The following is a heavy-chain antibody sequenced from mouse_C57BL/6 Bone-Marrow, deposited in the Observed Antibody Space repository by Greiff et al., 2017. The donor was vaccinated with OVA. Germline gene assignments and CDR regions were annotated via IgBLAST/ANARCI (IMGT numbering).Heavy chain of an antibody. CDR2: IYPGNSDT. Sequence: VQLQQSGTVLARPGASVKMSCKTSGYTFTSYWMHWVKQRPGQGLEWIGAIYPGNSDTSYNQKFKGKAKLTAVTSASTAYMELSSLTNEDSAVYYCTYYSNYVRYFDVWGTGTTVTVSS. V-gene: IGHV1-5*01. CDR3: TYYSNYVRYFDV. D-gene: IGHD2-5*01. CDR1: GYTFTSYW. J-gene: IGHJ1*03.